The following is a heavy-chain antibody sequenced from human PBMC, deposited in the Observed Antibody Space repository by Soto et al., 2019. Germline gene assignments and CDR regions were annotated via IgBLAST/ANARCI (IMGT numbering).Heavy chain of an antibody. Sequence: GGSLRLSCAASGFTFSSYAMHWVRQAPGKGLEWVAVISYDGSNKYYADSVKGRFTISRDNSKNTLYLQMNSLRAEDTAVYYCARGRWFEESWSYYNDLGYWGQGTLVTVSS. CDR2: ISYDGSNK. J-gene: IGHJ4*02. D-gene: IGHD3-10*01. V-gene: IGHV3-30-3*01. CDR1: GFTFSSYA. CDR3: ARGRWFEESWSYYNDLGY.